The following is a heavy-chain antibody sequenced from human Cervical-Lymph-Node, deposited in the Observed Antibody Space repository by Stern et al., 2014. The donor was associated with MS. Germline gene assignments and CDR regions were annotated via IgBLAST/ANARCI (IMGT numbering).Heavy chain of an antibody. Sequence: VQLVESGPGLVKPSQTLSLTCAISGDSVSTSTAAWNWIRQSPSRGLEWLGKPYYRSTWYNDYAVSVKSRITINPDTSKNQFSLQLNSVTPEDTAVYYCARDLFYNSGRGVYWYFDLWGRGTLVTVSS. CDR1: GDSVSTSTAA. CDR3: ARDLFYNSGRGVYWYFDL. CDR2: PYYRSTWYN. J-gene: IGHJ2*01. D-gene: IGHD5-12*01. V-gene: IGHV6-1*02.